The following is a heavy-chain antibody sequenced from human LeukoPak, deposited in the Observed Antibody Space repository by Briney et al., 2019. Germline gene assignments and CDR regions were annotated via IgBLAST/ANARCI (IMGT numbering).Heavy chain of an antibody. J-gene: IGHJ4*02. V-gene: IGHV1-2*02. CDR2: INPNSGGT. D-gene: IGHD3-10*01. CDR3: ARDTHRYGSGSYPY. Sequence: ASVKVSCKASGYTFTSYGISWVRQAPGQGLEWMGWINPNSGGTNYAQKFQGRVTMTRDTSISTAYMELSRLRSDDTAVYYCARDTHRYGSGSYPYWGQGTLVTVSS. CDR1: GYTFTSYG.